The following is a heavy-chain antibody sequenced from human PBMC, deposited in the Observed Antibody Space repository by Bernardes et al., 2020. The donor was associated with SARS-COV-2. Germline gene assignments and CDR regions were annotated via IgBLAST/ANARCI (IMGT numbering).Heavy chain of an antibody. CDR3: ARGETYYNGSGSYYTVDY. Sequence: GGSLRLSCAASGFNFSSSSMNWVRQAPGKGLEWVSSISSSSSYIYYADSVKGRFTISRDNAKNSLNLQMNSLRAEDTAVYYCARGETYYNGSGSYYTVDYWGQGTLVTVSS. CDR1: GFNFSSSS. V-gene: IGHV3-21*01. CDR2: ISSSSSYI. D-gene: IGHD3-10*01. J-gene: IGHJ4*02.